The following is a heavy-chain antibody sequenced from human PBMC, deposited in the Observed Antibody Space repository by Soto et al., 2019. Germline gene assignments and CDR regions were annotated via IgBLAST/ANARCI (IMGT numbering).Heavy chain of an antibody. CDR2: ISGSGDRT. V-gene: IGHV3-23*01. D-gene: IGHD3-9*01. Sequence: EEQLLESGGGLVQPGGSLRVSCAASGFTFSSYAMSWVRQAPGKGPEWVSTISGSGDRTDYADSVKGRFTISRDNSKNTLYLQMNSLRAEDTAIYYCARDPSTGSADYWGQGTLVTVSS. J-gene: IGHJ4*02. CDR3: ARDPSTGSADY. CDR1: GFTFSSYA.